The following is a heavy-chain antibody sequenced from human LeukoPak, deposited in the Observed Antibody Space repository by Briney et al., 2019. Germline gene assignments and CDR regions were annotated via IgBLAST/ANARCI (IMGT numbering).Heavy chain of an antibody. CDR3: ARGIGDRDGYIQPFDY. J-gene: IGHJ4*02. V-gene: IGHV1-18*01. CDR1: GYTFTSYG. D-gene: IGHD5-24*01. CDR2: ISGYNGNT. Sequence: GASVKVSCKASGYTFTSYGISWVRQAPGQGLEWMGWISGYNGNTNYAQKLQGRFTMTTDTYTSTAYMELSSLRSEDTAVYYCARGIGDRDGYIQPFDYWGQGTLVTVSS.